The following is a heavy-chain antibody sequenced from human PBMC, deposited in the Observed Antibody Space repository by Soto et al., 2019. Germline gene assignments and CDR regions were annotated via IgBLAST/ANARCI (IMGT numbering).Heavy chain of an antibody. D-gene: IGHD3-22*01. J-gene: IGHJ3*02. CDR1: GFTFSSYG. V-gene: IGHV3-33*01. CDR3: ARDPDDSSDDAFDI. Sequence: QVQLVESGGGVVQPGRSLRLSCAASGFTFSSYGMHWVRQAPGKGLEWVAVIWYDGSNKYYADSVKGRFTISRDNSKNTLYLQMNSLRAEDTAVYYCARDPDDSSDDAFDIWGQGTMVTVSS. CDR2: IWYDGSNK.